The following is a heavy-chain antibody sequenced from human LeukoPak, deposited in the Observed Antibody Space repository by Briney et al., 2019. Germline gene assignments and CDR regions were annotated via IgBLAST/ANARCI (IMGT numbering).Heavy chain of an antibody. CDR1: GFTFSSYS. J-gene: IGHJ4*02. Sequence: GGSLRLSCAASGFTFSSYSMNWVRQAPGKGLEWVSSISSSSSYIYYADSVKGRFTISRDNAKNSLYLQMNSLRAEDTAVYYCARDSPPRVYDYWGQGTLVTVSS. V-gene: IGHV3-21*01. CDR2: ISSSSSYI. CDR3: ARDSPPRVYDY.